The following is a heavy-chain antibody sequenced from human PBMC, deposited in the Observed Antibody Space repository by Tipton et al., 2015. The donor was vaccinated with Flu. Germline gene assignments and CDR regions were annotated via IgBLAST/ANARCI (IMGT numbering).Heavy chain of an antibody. J-gene: IGHJ4*02. Sequence: GSLRLSCATSGFTFTSYAMTWVRQAAGKGLEWVSAISAIGSGTYYANSVKGRFTISRDDSKNIVYLQMNSLRVEDTAVYYCTTRADGFAYWGRGTLVTVSS. CDR2: ISAIGSGT. CDR3: TTRADGFAY. V-gene: IGHV3-23*01. CDR1: GFTFTSYA.